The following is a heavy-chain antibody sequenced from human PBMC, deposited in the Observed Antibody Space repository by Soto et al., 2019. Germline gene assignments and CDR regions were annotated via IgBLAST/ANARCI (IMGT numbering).Heavy chain of an antibody. J-gene: IGHJ6*02. CDR2: IYYSGST. CDR1: GGSISGSSYY. CDR3: ARHDFWSGYHLSDYYGMDV. D-gene: IGHD3-3*01. V-gene: IGHV4-39*01. Sequence: SETLSLTCTVSGGSISGSSYYWGWIRQPPGKGLEWIGSIYYSGSTYYNPSLKSRVTISVDTSKNQFSLKLSSVTAADTAVYYCARHDFWSGYHLSDYYGMDVWGQGTTVTVSS.